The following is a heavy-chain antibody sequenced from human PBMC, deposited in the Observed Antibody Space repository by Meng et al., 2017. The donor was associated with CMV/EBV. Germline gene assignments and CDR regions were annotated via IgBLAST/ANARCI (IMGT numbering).Heavy chain of an antibody. J-gene: IGHJ6*02. CDR3: ARDRNNWTLFRYYYYGMDV. CDR2: IKQDGSEK. V-gene: IGHV3-7*01. CDR1: EFIFSNYW. Sequence: GESPKISCAASEFIFSNYWMSWVRQAPGKGLEWVANIKQDGSEKYYVDSVEGRFTISRDNAKNSLYLQMNSLRAEDTAVYYCARDRNNWTLFRYYYYGMDVWGQGTTVTVSS. D-gene: IGHD1-1*01.